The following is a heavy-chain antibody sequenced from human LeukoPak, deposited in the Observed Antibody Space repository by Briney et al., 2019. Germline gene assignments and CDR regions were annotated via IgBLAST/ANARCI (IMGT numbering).Heavy chain of an antibody. V-gene: IGHV1-69*05. D-gene: IGHD3-22*01. CDR3: ARTTMIGDY. Sequence: SVKVSCXASGGTFSSYAISWVRLAPGQGLEWMGGIIPIFGTANYAQKFQGRVTITTDESTSTAYMELSSLRSEDTAVYYCARTTMIGDYWGQGTLVTVSS. CDR2: IIPIFGTA. J-gene: IGHJ4*02. CDR1: GGTFSSYA.